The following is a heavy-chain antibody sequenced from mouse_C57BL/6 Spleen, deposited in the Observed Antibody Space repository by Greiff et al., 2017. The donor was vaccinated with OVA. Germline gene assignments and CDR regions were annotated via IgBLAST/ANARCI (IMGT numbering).Heavy chain of an antibody. CDR2: IDPENGDT. CDR1: GFNIKDDY. D-gene: IGHD1-1*01. CDR3: TTLITTVVAVRGWYFDY. Sequence: EVQLQQSGAELVRPGASVKLSCTASGFNIKDDYMHWVKQRPEQGLEWIGWIDPENGDTEYASKFQGKATITADTSSNTAYLQLSSLTSEDTAVYYCTTLITTVVAVRGWYFDYWGQGTTLTVSS. J-gene: IGHJ2*01. V-gene: IGHV14-4*01.